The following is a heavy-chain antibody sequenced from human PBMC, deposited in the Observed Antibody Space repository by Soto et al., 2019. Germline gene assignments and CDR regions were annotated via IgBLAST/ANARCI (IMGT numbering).Heavy chain of an antibody. J-gene: IGHJ6*02. V-gene: IGHV3-21*01. CDR2: ISSSSSHI. CDR1: GFTFSSYS. D-gene: IGHD5-18*01. Sequence: PGGSLRLSCAASGFTFSSYSMNWVRQAPGKGLEWVSSISSSSSHIYYADSVKGRFNISRDNAKNSLYLQMNSLRAEDTAVYYCARTYSYGRDYYGMDVWRQGTTVTVAS. CDR3: ARTYSYGRDYYGMDV.